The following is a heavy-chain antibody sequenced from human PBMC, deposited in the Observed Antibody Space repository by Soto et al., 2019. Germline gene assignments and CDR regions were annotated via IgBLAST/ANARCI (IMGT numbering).Heavy chain of an antibody. D-gene: IGHD1-1*01. V-gene: IGHV4-59*01. CDR1: GGSISSYY. CDR3: ARGLVTGTTYDRSYYFDY. CDR2: IYYSGST. Sequence: SETLSLTCTVSGGSISSYYWSWIRQPPGKGLEWIGYIYYSGSTNYNPSLKSRVTISVDTSKNQFSLKLSSVTAADTAVYYCARGLVTGTTYDRSYYFDYRGQRTPVTGSS. J-gene: IGHJ4*02.